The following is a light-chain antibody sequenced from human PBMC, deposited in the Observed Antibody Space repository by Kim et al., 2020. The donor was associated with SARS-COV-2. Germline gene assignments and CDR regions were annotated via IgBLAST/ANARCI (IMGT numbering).Light chain of an antibody. CDR2: LNSDGSH. Sequence: KHTCTLGRVRSNYAMAGHQQQPGKDTRDLMKLNSDGSHSKGDGIPDRCSGSSSGAARYLTITRLQSEDEADYYGQTWGTGIWVFGGGTQLTVL. CDR1: RVRSNYA. J-gene: IGLJ3*02. CDR3: QTWGTGIWV. V-gene: IGLV4-69*01.